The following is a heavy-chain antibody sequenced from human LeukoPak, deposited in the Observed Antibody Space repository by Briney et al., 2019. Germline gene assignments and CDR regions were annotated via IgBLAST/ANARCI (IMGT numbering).Heavy chain of an antibody. CDR1: GGSISSYY. Sequence: SETLSLTCTVSGGSISSYYWSWIRQPAGKGLEWIGRIHTSGSTNYNPSLKSRVTMSVDTSKNQFSLKLSSVTAADTAVYYCARVGSSSGGDDAFDIWGQGTMVTVSS. CDR2: IHTSGST. CDR3: ARVGSSSGGDDAFDI. D-gene: IGHD6-6*01. V-gene: IGHV4-4*07. J-gene: IGHJ3*02.